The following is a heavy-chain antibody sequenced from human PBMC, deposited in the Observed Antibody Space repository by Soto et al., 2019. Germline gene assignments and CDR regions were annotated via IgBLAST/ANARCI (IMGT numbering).Heavy chain of an antibody. CDR3: AKGFSYSVIDY. V-gene: IGHV3-30*18. D-gene: IGHD5-18*01. CDR1: GFTFSAYG. CDR2: ISYDGSNK. Sequence: QVQLVESGGGVVQPGRFLRLSCAASGFTFSAYGMHWVRQAPGKGLEWVAVISYDGSNKYYTDSVKGRFTISRDNSTNTLYLQMSSLRAEDTAVYYCAKGFSYSVIDYWGQGTLVTVSS. J-gene: IGHJ4*02.